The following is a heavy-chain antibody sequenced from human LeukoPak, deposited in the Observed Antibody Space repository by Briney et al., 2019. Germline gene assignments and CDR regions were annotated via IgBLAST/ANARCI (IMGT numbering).Heavy chain of an antibody. V-gene: IGHV3-30*02. CDR2: IRYDINTK. CDR3: ARDWQEAWYFDY. J-gene: IGHJ4*02. CDR1: GFTFSSCG. Sequence: GGSQRLSCAASGFTFSSCGMHWVRQAPGKGLEWVAFIRYDINTKSYAESVRGRFTISRDNSNNTLYLEMNSLRPEDTAVYYCARDWQEAWYFDYWGQGTLVTVSS.